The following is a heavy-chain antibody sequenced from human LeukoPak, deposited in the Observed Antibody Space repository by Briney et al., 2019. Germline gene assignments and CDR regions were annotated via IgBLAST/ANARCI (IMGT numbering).Heavy chain of an antibody. V-gene: IGHV3-7*01. Sequence: PGGSLRLSCAASGFTFSSYWMSWVRQAPGKGLEGGANIKQEGREKYYVGSVKGRFTMSRESDKNSLYLQMNTPRAPHTAAYYSARAPWIQLWSYYFDYWAQGTLVPVSS. CDR2: IKQEGREK. D-gene: IGHD5-18*01. CDR1: GFTFSSYW. CDR3: ARAPWIQLWSYYFDY. J-gene: IGHJ4*02.